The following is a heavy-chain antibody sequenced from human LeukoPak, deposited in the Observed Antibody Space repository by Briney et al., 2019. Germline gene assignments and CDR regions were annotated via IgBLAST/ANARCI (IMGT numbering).Heavy chain of an antibody. CDR1: GFSFSNAW. CDR3: AKRLKRNYYYHYAMDV. Sequence: QSGGSLRLSCATSGFSFSNAWMSWVRQAPGKGLEWVSRIDDSGVIRSYADSVKGRFTISRDNSKMTLTLQMNSLRAEDTAVYYCAKRLKRNYYYHYAMDVWGQGTTVTVSS. D-gene: IGHD3-22*01. J-gene: IGHJ6*02. CDR2: IDDSGVIR. V-gene: IGHV3-23*01.